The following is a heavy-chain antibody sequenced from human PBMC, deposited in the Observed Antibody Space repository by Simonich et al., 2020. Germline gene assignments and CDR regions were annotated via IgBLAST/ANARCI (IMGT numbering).Heavy chain of an antibody. CDR2: ISDDGSNK. V-gene: IGHV3-30*07. J-gene: IGHJ4*02. CDR1: GFTFSSYA. D-gene: IGHD2-21*02. CDR3: ARDGERYCGGDCYSYFDY. Sequence: QVQLVESGGGVVQPGRSLRLSCAASGFTFSSYAMHWVRQAPGKGLGGVAVISDDGSNKYYADSVKGRFTISRDNSKNTLYLQMNSLRAEDTAVYYCARDGERYCGGDCYSYFDYWGQGTLVTVSS.